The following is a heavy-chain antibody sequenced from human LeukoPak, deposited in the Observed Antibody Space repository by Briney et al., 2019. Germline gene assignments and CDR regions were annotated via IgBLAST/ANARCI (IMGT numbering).Heavy chain of an antibody. CDR3: ARDANTYYYEINGYTDAFDI. J-gene: IGHJ3*02. D-gene: IGHD3-22*01. CDR2: ISTQTGNP. V-gene: IGHV7-4-1*02. CDR1: GYTFTRHG. Sequence: ASVRVSCKASGYTFTRHGLNWVRQAPGQGLQWMAWISTQTGNPTFAQGFTGRFVFSLDSSVSTAYLEISSLKAEDTAMYYCARDANTYYYEINGYTDAFDIWGQGTMVTVSS.